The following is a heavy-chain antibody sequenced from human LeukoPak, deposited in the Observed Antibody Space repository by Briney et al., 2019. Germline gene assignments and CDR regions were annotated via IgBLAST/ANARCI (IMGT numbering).Heavy chain of an antibody. CDR1: GGSFSGYY. V-gene: IGHV4-34*01. CDR2: INHSGST. Sequence: SETLSLTCAVYGGSFSGYYWSWIRQPPGKGLEWIGEINHSGSTNYNPSLKSRVTISVDTSKNQFSLKLGSVTAADTAVYYCARTRYYDFWSGYPDAFDIWGQGTMVTVSS. CDR3: ARTRYYDFWSGYPDAFDI. J-gene: IGHJ3*02. D-gene: IGHD3-3*01.